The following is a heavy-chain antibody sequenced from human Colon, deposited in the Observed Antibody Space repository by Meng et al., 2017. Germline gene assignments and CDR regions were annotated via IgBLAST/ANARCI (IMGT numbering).Heavy chain of an antibody. V-gene: IGHV1-69*05. CDR3: ARARGGYYYYGMDV. D-gene: IGHD3-16*01. J-gene: IGHJ6*02. CDR2: IISIFGRT. Sequence: SVKVSCKASGGTFSSYAISWVRQAPGQGLEWMGGIISIFGRTNYAQKFQGRVTITTDESTSTAYMELSSLRSEDTAVYYCARARGGYYYYGMDVWGQGTTVTVSS. CDR1: GGTFSSYA.